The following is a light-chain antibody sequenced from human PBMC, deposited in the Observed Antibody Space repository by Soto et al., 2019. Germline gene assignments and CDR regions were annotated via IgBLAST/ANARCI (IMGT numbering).Light chain of an antibody. J-gene: IGLJ2*01. CDR3: AAWDDSLNGLL. CDR2: YDD. Sequence: QSVLTQPPSVSDAPRQRVTISCSGSSSNIGNNAVNWYQQLPGKAPKLLIYYDDLLPSGVSDRFSGSKSGTSASLAISGLQSEDEADYYCAAWDDSLNGLLFGGGTKVTVL. V-gene: IGLV1-36*01. CDR1: SSNIGNNA.